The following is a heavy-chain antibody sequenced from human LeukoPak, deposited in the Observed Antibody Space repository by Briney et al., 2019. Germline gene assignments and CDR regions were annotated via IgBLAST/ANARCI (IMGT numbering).Heavy chain of an antibody. V-gene: IGHV1-24*01. D-gene: IGHD2-21*02. CDR3: ATDRAAYCGGDCYSDY. CDR1: GYTLTELS. Sequence: GASVKVSCKVSGYTLTELSMHWVRQAPGKRLEWMGGFDPEDGETIYAQKFQGRVTMTEDTSTDTAYMELSSLRSEDTAVYYCATDRAAYCGGDCYSDYWGQGTLVTVSS. J-gene: IGHJ4*02. CDR2: FDPEDGET.